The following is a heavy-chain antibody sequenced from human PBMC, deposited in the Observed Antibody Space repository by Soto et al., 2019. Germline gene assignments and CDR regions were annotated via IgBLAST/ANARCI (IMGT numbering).Heavy chain of an antibody. Sequence: ASVKVSCKVSGHPLNELSMHWVRQAPGKGLEWMGGFDPEDGEIVYAQKFQGRVTMTDDTSTDTTYLELASLGSEDTAVYFCARYYYYSGGHQALDYWGQGTLVTVSS. J-gene: IGHJ4*02. CDR3: ARYYYYSGGHQALDY. CDR1: GHPLNELS. CDR2: FDPEDGEI. D-gene: IGHD3-22*01. V-gene: IGHV1-24*01.